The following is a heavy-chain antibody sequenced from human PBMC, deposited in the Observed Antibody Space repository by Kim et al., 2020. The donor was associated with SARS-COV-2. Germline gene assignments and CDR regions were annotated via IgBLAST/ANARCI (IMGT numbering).Heavy chain of an antibody. Sequence: YNPSLKSRVTISVDTSKNQFSLKLSSVTAADTAVYYCARGEGSTSCHFDYWGQGTLVTVSS. J-gene: IGHJ4*02. D-gene: IGHD2-2*01. CDR3: ARGEGSTSCHFDY. V-gene: IGHV4-34*01.